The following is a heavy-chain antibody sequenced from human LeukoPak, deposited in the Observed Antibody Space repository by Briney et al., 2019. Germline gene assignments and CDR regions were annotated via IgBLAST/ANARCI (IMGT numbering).Heavy chain of an antibody. CDR1: GYTFTGYD. Sequence: ASVKVSCKASGYTFTGYDINWVRQATGQGLEWMGWMNPNSGNTGYAQKFQGRVTMTRNTSISTAYMELSSLRSEDTAVYYCARVSRLRRHIVVVPAAMQDSDYDSSGQPLAYWGQGSLVTVSS. CDR2: MNPNSGNT. CDR3: ARVSRLRRHIVVVPAAMQDSDYDSSGQPLAY. D-gene: IGHD2-2*01. V-gene: IGHV1-8*01. J-gene: IGHJ4*02.